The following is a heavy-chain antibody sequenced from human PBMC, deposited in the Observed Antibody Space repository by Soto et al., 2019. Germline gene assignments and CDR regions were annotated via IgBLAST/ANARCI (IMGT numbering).Heavy chain of an antibody. D-gene: IGHD3-16*01. CDR1: GGSINTKNYY. CDR2: VSYSGRT. V-gene: IGHV4-39*01. J-gene: IGHJ4*02. CDR3: ARFGGGRDDEVGFDH. Sequence: SETLSLTCTVSGGSINTKNYYWGWLRQPPGKGLEWIASVSYSGRTYYNPSLKSRLTISLGPSENNFSLRLTSVTAADTALYFCARFGGGRDDEVGFDHWGPGTLVTVSS.